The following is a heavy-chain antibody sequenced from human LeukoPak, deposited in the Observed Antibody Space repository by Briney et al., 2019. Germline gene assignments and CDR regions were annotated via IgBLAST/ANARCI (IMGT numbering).Heavy chain of an antibody. CDR3: ARAGGSGYNYNYYYAMDV. D-gene: IGHD3-22*01. V-gene: IGHV5-51*01. J-gene: IGHJ6*02. CDR2: VYPGDSDT. Sequence: TGESLKISCKGSGYSFTTYWIGWVRQMPGKGLEWMGIVYPGDSDTRYSPSFQGQVTISADKSISTAYLQWSSLKASDTAMYYCARAGGSGYNYNYYYAMDVWGQGTTVTVSS. CDR1: GYSFTTYW.